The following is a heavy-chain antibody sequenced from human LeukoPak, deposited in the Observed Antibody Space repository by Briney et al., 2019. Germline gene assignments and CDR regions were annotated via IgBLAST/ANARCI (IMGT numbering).Heavy chain of an antibody. CDR1: GGSISSSTYY. J-gene: IGHJ5*02. CDR3: ARPQGTMVRGVISWFDP. V-gene: IGHV4-39*01. CDR2: IYYSGST. Sequence: SETLSLTCTVSGGSISSSTYYWGWIRQPPGKGLEWIGSIYYSGSTYYNPSLKSRVTISVDTSKNQFSLKLSSVTAADTAVYYCARPQGTMVRGVISWFDPWGQGTLVTASS. D-gene: IGHD3-10*01.